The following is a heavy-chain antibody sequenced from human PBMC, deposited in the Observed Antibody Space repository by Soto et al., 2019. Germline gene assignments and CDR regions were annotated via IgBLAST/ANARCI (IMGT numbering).Heavy chain of an antibody. CDR3: ARDSGYSYGRYYFDY. CDR2: IIPIFGTA. Sequence: GASVKVSCKASGGTFSSYAISWVRQAPGQGLEWMGGIIPIFGTANYARKFQGRVTITADESTSTAYMELSSLRSEDTAVYYCARDSGYSYGRYYFDYWGQGTLVTVSS. J-gene: IGHJ4*02. V-gene: IGHV1-69*13. CDR1: GGTFSSYA. D-gene: IGHD5-18*01.